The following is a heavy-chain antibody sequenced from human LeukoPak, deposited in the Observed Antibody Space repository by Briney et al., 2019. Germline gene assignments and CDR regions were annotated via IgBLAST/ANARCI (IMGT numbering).Heavy chain of an antibody. Sequence: SETLSLTCAVYGGSFSGYYWSWIRQPPGKGLEWIGEINHSGSTNYNPSLKSRVTISVDTSKNQFSLKLSSVTAADTAVYDCAGGYDYVWGSYVYYFDYWGQGTLVTVSS. CDR2: INHSGST. D-gene: IGHD3-16*01. V-gene: IGHV4-34*01. CDR1: GGSFSGYY. CDR3: AGGYDYVWGSYVYYFDY. J-gene: IGHJ4*02.